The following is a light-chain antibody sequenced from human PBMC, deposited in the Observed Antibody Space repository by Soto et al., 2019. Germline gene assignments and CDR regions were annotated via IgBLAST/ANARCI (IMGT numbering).Light chain of an antibody. Sequence: QSALTQPASVSGSPGQSITISCTGTSSDVGGYNYVSWYQQHPGKAPTLMIYDVSNRPSGVSNRFSGAKSGNTASLTTSGLQAEDESDYYCSSYTGSSTLLYVFGPGTKLTVL. CDR1: SSDVGGYNY. V-gene: IGLV2-14*01. CDR3: SSYTGSSTLLYV. CDR2: DVS. J-gene: IGLJ1*01.